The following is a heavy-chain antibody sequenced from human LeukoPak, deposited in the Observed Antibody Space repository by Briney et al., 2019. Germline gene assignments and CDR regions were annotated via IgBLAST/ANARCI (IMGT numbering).Heavy chain of an antibody. D-gene: IGHD3-3*01. V-gene: IGHV3-23*01. CDR3: AKASIYYDFWSGSYDAFDI. J-gene: IGHJ3*02. CDR2: ISGSGGST. CDR1: GFTFRSYA. Sequence: PGGSLRLSCAASGFTFRSYAMSWVRQPPGRGLEWVSAISGSGGSTYYADSVKGRFTISRDNSKNTLYLQMNSLRAEDTAVYYCAKASIYYDFWSGSYDAFDIWGQGTMVTVSS.